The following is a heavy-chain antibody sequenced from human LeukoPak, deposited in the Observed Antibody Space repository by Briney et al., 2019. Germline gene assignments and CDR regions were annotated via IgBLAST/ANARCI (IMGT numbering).Heavy chain of an antibody. CDR2: IGGSGSTT. D-gene: IGHD1-26*01. Sequence: GGSLRLSCVASGLTFGNYGMNWVRQAPGKGLEWVSSIGGSGSTTYYADSVRGRFTISRDNSKNTLYLQMNSLRAEDTAVYYCAKSPLVGATRYFQHWGQGTLVTVSS. J-gene: IGHJ1*01. CDR1: GLTFGNYG. CDR3: AKSPLVGATRYFQH. V-gene: IGHV3-23*01.